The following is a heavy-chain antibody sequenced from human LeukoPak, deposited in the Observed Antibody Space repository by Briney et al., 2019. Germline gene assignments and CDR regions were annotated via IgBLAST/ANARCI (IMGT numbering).Heavy chain of an antibody. V-gene: IGHV3-7*01. J-gene: IGHJ4*02. CDR2: IRQDGSEK. CDR3: ARDAGGYSTFDY. Sequence: GGSLRLSCAASGFTFSSYWMSWVRQAPGKGLEWVANIRQDGSEKYYVDSVKGRFTISRDNAKNSLYLQMNSLRAEDTAVYYCARDAGGYSTFDYWGQGTLVTVPS. D-gene: IGHD3-3*01. CDR1: GFTFSSYW.